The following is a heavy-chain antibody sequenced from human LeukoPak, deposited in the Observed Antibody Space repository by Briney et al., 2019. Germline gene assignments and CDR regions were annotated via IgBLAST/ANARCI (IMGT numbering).Heavy chain of an antibody. Sequence: SVKVSCKASGGTFSSYAISWVRQAPGQGLEWMGGIIPIFGTANYAQKFQGRVTITADESTSTAYMELSSLRSEDTAVYYCARELELPSVRFDPWGQGTLVTVSS. CDR2: IIPIFGTA. V-gene: IGHV1-69*13. CDR3: ARELELPSVRFDP. CDR1: GGTFSSYA. D-gene: IGHD1-7*01. J-gene: IGHJ5*02.